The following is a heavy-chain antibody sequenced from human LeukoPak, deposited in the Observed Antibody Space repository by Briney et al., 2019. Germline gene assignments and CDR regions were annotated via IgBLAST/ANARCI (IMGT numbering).Heavy chain of an antibody. Sequence: SETLSLTCAVSGYSISSGYYWGWIRQPPGKGLEWIGSIYHSGSTYYNPSLKSRVTISVDTSKNQFSLKLSFVTAADTAVYYCARPIPAAGTGAFDIWGQGTMVTVSS. CDR1: GYSISSGYY. CDR3: ARPIPAAGTGAFDI. V-gene: IGHV4-38-2*01. J-gene: IGHJ3*02. CDR2: IYHSGST. D-gene: IGHD6-13*01.